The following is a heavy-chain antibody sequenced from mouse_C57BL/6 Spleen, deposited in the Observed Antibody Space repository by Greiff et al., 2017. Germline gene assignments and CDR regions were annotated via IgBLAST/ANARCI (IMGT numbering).Heavy chain of an antibody. Sequence: QVQLQQPGAELVKPGASVKMSCKASGYTFTSYWITWVKQRPGQGLEWIGDIYPGSGSTNYNEKFKSKATLTVDTASSTAYMQLSSLTSEDSAVSYCARWDSPSFAHWGQGTLVTVSA. V-gene: IGHV1-55*01. CDR2: IYPGSGST. J-gene: IGHJ3*01. D-gene: IGHD4-1*01. CDR3: ARWDSPSFAH. CDR1: GYTFTSYW.